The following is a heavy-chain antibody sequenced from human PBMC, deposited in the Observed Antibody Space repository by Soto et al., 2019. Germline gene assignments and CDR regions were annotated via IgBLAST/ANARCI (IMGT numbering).Heavy chain of an antibody. CDR2: ISSSSSYT. CDR3: ARLGYSYGYWFDP. V-gene: IGHV3-11*06. CDR1: GFTFSYYY. Sequence: GGSLRLSCTASGFTFSYYYMSWIRQAPGKGLEWVSYISSSSSYTNYADSVKGRFTISRDNAKNSLYLQMNSLRAEDTAVYYCARLGYSYGYWFDPWGQGTLVTVSS. D-gene: IGHD5-18*01. J-gene: IGHJ5*02.